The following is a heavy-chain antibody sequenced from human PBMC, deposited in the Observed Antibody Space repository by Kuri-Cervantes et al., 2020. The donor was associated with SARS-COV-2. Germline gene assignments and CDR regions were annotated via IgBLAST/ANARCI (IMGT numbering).Heavy chain of an antibody. CDR3: ARGDSSGYYYCFDY. CDR1: GVSVSGGTYY. V-gene: IGHV4-61*02. J-gene: IGHJ4*02. D-gene: IGHD3-22*01. Sequence: SETLSLTCAVSGVSVSGGTYYWSWIRQPAGKGLEWIGRIYTSGSTNYNPSLKSRVTMSVDTSKNQFSLKLSSVTATDTAVYYCARGDSSGYYYCFDYWGQGTLVTVSS. CDR2: IYTSGST.